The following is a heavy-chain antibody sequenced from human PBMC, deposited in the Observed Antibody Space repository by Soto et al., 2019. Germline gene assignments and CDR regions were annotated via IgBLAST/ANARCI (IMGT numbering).Heavy chain of an antibody. V-gene: IGHV4-59*01. D-gene: IGHD3-10*01. J-gene: IGHJ4*02. Sequence: SETLSLTCTVSGGSISSYYWSWIRQPPGKGLEWIGYIYYSGSTNYNPSLKSRVTISVDTSKNQFSLKLSSVTAADTAVYYCARLWFGEFRFDYWGQGTLVTVS. CDR1: GGSISSYY. CDR3: ARLWFGEFRFDY. CDR2: IYYSGST.